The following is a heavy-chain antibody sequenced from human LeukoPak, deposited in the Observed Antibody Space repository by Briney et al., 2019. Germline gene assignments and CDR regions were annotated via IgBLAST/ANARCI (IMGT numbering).Heavy chain of an antibody. CDR2: ISSYNGNT. Sequence: ASVKVSCKASGYTFTSYGISWVRQAPGQGLEWMGWISSYNGNTNYAQKLQGRVTMTTDTSTTTAYMELRSLRSDDTALYYCARSPHILTGENFDYWGQGTLVTVSS. CDR3: ARSPHILTGENFDY. V-gene: IGHV1-18*01. D-gene: IGHD3-9*01. CDR1: GYTFTSYG. J-gene: IGHJ4*02.